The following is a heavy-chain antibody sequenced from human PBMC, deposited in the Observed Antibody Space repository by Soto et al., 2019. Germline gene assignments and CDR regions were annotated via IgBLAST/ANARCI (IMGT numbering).Heavy chain of an antibody. V-gene: IGHV3-74*01. CDR2: IHSDGSST. CDR3: ARGDRGAFDL. CDR1: GFTFSYYW. D-gene: IGHD1-26*01. J-gene: IGHJ3*01. Sequence: VQLVESGGGLVRPGGSLRLSCAASGFTFSYYWMHWVRQAPGKGLVWVSRIHSDGSSTTYVDFVKGRFIISRDNARNTVDLQMNSVRVEDTAVYYCARGDRGAFDLWGQGTVVTVSS.